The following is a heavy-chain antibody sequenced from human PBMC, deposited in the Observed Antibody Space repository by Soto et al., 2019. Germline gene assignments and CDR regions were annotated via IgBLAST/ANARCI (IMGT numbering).Heavy chain of an antibody. CDR3: AKAWYQQWVRLPFDY. CDR2: FSATSENT. V-gene: IGHV3-23*01. Sequence: EVQLLESGGGLVQPGGSLRLSCVGSGFFFSSYTMTWVRQAPGKGLEWVSSFSATSENTYYADSVRGRFTISRDNSKNTRFLQMNSLTAEDTAMYYCAKAWYQQWVRLPFDYWGQGILVIVST. D-gene: IGHD2-2*01. J-gene: IGHJ4*02. CDR1: GFFFSSYT.